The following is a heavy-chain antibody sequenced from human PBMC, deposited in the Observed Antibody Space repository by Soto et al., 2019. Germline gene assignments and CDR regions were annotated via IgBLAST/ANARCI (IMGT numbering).Heavy chain of an antibody. CDR3: AIDSQIGQPAVYFAY. J-gene: IGHJ4*02. V-gene: IGHV1-69*13. D-gene: IGHD3-10*01. Sequence: SVKVSCKASGGTFSSYAISWVRQAPGQGLEWMGGIIPIFGTANYAQKFQGRDTITADESTSTAYMELSSLRSEDTAVYYCAIDSQIGQPAVYFAYSAQGSLVTDS. CDR1: GGTFSSYA. CDR2: IIPIFGTA.